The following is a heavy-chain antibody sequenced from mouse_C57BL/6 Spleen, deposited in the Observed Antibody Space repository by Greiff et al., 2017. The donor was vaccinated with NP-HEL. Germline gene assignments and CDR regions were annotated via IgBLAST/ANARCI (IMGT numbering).Heavy chain of an antibody. CDR3: ARTLITTVVEEYYFDY. J-gene: IGHJ2*01. Sequence: VQLKQSGAELVKPGASVKLSCTASGFNIKDYYMHWVKQRTEQGLEWIGRIDPEDGETKYAPKFQGKATITADTSSNTAYLQLSSLTSEDTAVYYCARTLITTVVEEYYFDYWGQGTTLTVSS. V-gene: IGHV14-2*01. D-gene: IGHD1-1*01. CDR2: IDPEDGET. CDR1: GFNIKDYY.